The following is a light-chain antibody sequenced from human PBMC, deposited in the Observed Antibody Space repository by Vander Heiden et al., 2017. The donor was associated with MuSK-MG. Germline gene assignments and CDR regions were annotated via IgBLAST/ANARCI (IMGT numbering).Light chain of an antibody. CDR2: WAS. J-gene: IGKJ4*01. Sequence: DILMTQSPYSLAVSLGERATINCKSSQSVLYSSNNKNYLAWYQQKPGQPPKLLIYWASTRESGVPDRFSGSGSGTDFTLTISSLQAEDVAVYYCQQEDSTPITFGGGTKVEIK. CDR1: QSVLYSSNNKNY. CDR3: QQEDSTPIT. V-gene: IGKV4-1*01.